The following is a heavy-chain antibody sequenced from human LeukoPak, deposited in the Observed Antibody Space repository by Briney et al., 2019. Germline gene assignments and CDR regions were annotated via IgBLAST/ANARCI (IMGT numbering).Heavy chain of an antibody. Sequence: GRSLRLSCAGSGFNFNNYAMHWVRQPPGKGLEWVSGISWNSGSIDYADSVKGRFTISRDNSKNTLYLQMNSLRAEDTAVYYCAREGNWNDFDYWGQGTLVTVSS. CDR3: AREGNWNDFDY. D-gene: IGHD1-1*01. J-gene: IGHJ4*02. CDR2: ISWNSGSI. CDR1: GFNFNNYA. V-gene: IGHV3-9*01.